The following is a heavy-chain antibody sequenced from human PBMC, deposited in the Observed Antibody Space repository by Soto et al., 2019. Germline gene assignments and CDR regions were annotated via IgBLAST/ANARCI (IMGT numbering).Heavy chain of an antibody. V-gene: IGHV3-23*01. CDR3: AKDRAATTPDAFDI. Sequence: GGSLRLSCAASGFTFSRDGMSWVRQAPGKGLEWVSLITDNGGSTSYADSVKGRFTISRDNTKNSLFLQMTSLRAEDTALYYCAKDRAATTPDAFDIWGQGTMVTVSS. CDR1: GFTFSRDG. J-gene: IGHJ3*02. D-gene: IGHD2-15*01. CDR2: ITDNGGST.